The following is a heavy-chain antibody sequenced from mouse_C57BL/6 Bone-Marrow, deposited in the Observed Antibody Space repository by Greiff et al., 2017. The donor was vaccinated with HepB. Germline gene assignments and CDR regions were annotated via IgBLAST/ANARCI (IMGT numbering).Heavy chain of an antibody. D-gene: IGHD1-1*01. CDR1: GFTFSDYG. CDR3: ARHDYYGSSYVFAY. Sequence: EVKLVESGGGLVKPGGSLKLSCAASGFTFSDYGMHWVRQAPEKGLEWVAYISSGSSTIYYADTVKGRFTISRDNAKNTLFLQMTSLRSEDTAMYYCARHDYYGSSYVFAYWGQGTLVTVSA. CDR2: ISSGSSTI. J-gene: IGHJ3*01. V-gene: IGHV5-17*01.